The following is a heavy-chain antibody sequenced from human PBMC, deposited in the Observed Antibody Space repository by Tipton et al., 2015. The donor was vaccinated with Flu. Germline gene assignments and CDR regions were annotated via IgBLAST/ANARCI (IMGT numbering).Heavy chain of an antibody. CDR2: ISSDSGTI. D-gene: IGHD3-22*01. V-gene: IGHV3-48*03. CDR1: GSIFSSYE. Sequence: SLRLSCVGSGSIFSSYEMNWVRQAPGKGLEWVSYISSDSGTIFYADSVKGRFIISRDNAKKSLYLQMNSLRAEDTAVYFCHGERFYYDAENNARAFDPWGQGTLVTVSS. J-gene: IGHJ5*02. CDR3: HGERFYYDAENNARAFDP.